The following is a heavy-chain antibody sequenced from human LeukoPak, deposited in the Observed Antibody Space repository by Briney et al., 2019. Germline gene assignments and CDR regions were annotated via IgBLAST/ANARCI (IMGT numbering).Heavy chain of an antibody. CDR1: GGSTSTYS. J-gene: IGHJ5*02. CDR2: IKNNGGN. Sequence: SETLSLTCTVSGGSTSTYSWNWIRQSPGQGLEWIGYIKNNGGNYNNPSLKSRVTISLDTSKNQFSLKLTSVTAADTAVYYCARDAGGTWFDPWGQGTLVTVSS. CDR3: ARDAGGTWFDP. V-gene: IGHV4-59*01.